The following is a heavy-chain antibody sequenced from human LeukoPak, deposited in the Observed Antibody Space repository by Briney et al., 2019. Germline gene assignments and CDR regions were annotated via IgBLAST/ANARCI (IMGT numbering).Heavy chain of an antibody. V-gene: IGHV1-18*01. CDR2: ISTSYGNT. CDR3: ARVSLLDGRWLHRGYYFDY. D-gene: IGHD5-24*01. CDR1: GYTFSSHG. Sequence: GASVKVSCKASGYTFSSHGISWVRQAPGQGLEWMGWISTSYGNTNYAQKFQGRVTMTTDTSTSTAFMELRSLRSDDTAVFYCARVSLLDGRWLHRGYYFDYWGQGTLVTVS. J-gene: IGHJ4*02.